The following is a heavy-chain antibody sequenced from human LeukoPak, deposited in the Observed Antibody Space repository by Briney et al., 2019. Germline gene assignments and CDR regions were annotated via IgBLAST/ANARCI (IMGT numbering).Heavy chain of an antibody. Sequence: ASVKVSCKASGGTFSSYAISWVRQAPGQGLEWMGGIIPIFGTANYAQKFQGRVTITADKSTSTAYMELSSLRSEDTAVYYCARDHSGWPNRWYFDYWGQGTLVTVSS. CDR1: GGTFSSYA. J-gene: IGHJ4*02. V-gene: IGHV1-69*06. CDR2: IIPIFGTA. D-gene: IGHD6-19*01. CDR3: ARDHSGWPNRWYFDY.